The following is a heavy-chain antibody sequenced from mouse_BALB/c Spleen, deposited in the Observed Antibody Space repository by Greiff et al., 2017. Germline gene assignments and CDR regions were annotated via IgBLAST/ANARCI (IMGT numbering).Heavy chain of an antibody. Sequence: EVQLQQSGGGLVKPGGSLKLSCAASGFAFSSYDMSWVRQTPEKRLEWVAYISSGGGSTYYPDTVKGRFTISRDNAKNTLYLQMSSLKSEDTAMYYCARHRPSDGYYYFDYWGQGTTLTVSS. J-gene: IGHJ2*01. CDR3: ARHRPSDGYYYFDY. CDR1: GFAFSSYD. CDR2: ISSGGGST. D-gene: IGHD2-3*01. V-gene: IGHV5-12-1*01.